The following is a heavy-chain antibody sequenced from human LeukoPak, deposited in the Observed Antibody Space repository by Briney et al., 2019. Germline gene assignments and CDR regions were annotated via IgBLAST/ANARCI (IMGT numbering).Heavy chain of an antibody. Sequence: GGSLRLSCAASGFTFSTYSMNWVRQAPGKGLEWVSSISSSSIYIYYADSVKGRFTISRDNAKNSLYLQMNSLRAEDTAVYYCATELYTRDGYNFYMDVWGRGTTVTVSS. V-gene: IGHV3-21*01. CDR2: ISSSSIYI. J-gene: IGHJ6*03. CDR3: ATELYTRDGYNFYMDV. CDR1: GFTFSTYS. D-gene: IGHD5-24*01.